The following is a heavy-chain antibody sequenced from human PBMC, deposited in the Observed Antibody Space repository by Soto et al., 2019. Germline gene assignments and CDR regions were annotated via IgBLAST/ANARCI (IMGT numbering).Heavy chain of an antibody. CDR1: GGSFINHY. CDR2: INHIGIT. J-gene: IGHJ5*02. V-gene: IGHV4-34*01. Sequence: QVQLQQWGAGLLKPSETLSLTCAVYGGSFINHYWSWIRQPPGKGLEWIGEINHIGITNYIPSLKRRVTLSVDTFKKQFSLKLSSVAAADTAVYYCARGDILIGSRNWFDPWGQGTLVTVSS. D-gene: IGHD3-9*01. CDR3: ARGDILIGSRNWFDP.